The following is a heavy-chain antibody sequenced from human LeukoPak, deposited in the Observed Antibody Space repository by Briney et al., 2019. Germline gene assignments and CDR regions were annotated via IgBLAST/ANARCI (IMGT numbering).Heavy chain of an antibody. V-gene: IGHV3-30*03. CDR3: ARVPGITMTGGFDY. Sequence: GRSLRLSCAASGFTFSSYGMHGVRQAPGKGLEWVVVISYDGRNKYYADSVKGRFTISRDKPKNTLYLQMNSLRAEDTAVYYCARVPGITMTGGFDYWGQGTLVTVSS. CDR2: ISYDGRNK. CDR1: GFTFSSYG. D-gene: IGHD6-19*01. J-gene: IGHJ4*02.